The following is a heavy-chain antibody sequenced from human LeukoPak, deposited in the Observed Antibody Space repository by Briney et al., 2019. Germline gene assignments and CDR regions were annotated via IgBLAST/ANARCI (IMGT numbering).Heavy chain of an antibody. D-gene: IGHD3-16*01. Sequence: SETLSLTCAVYGGSFSGYYWSWIRQPPGKGLEWIGEINHSGSTNYNPSLKSRVTISVDTSKNQFSLKLSSVTAADTAVYYYARGSGYFDSDHGYFDYWGQGTLVTVSS. V-gene: IGHV4-34*01. CDR3: ARGSGYFDSDHGYFDY. CDR1: GGSFSGYY. J-gene: IGHJ4*02. CDR2: INHSGST.